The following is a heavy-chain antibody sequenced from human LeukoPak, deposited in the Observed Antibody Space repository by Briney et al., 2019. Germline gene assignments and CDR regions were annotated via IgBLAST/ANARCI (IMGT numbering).Heavy chain of an antibody. CDR1: GFTFSSYA. D-gene: IGHD6-13*01. CDR2: ISGSGGST. J-gene: IGHJ5*02. CDR3: AKYRGSSWYDNWFDP. V-gene: IGHV3-23*01. Sequence: PGGSLRLSCVASGFTFSSYAMSWVRQAPGKGLEWVSAISGSGGSTYYADSVKGRFTISRDNSKNTLYLQMNSLRAEDTAVYYCAKYRGSSWYDNWFDPWGQGTLVTVSS.